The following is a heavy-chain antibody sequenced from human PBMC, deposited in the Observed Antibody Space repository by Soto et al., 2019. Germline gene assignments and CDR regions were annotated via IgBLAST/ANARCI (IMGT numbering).Heavy chain of an antibody. CDR2: IDPSDSYT. Sequence: PGESLKISCKGSGYSFTSYWISWVRQMPGKGLEWMGRIDPSDSYTNYSPSFQGHVTISADKSISTAYLQWSSLKASDTAMYYCARAPDLYDSSDSQDYWGQGTLVTVSS. CDR3: ARAPDLYDSSDSQDY. CDR1: GYSFTSYW. J-gene: IGHJ4*02. V-gene: IGHV5-10-1*01. D-gene: IGHD3-22*01.